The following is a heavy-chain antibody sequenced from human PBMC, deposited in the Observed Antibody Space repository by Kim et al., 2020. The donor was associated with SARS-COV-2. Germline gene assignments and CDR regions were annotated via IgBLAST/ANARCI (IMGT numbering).Heavy chain of an antibody. CDR2: INHSGST. V-gene: IGHV4-34*01. D-gene: IGHD3-3*01. Sequence: SETLSLTCAVYGGSFSGYYWSWIRQPPGKGLEWIGEINHSGSTNYNPSLKSRVTISVDTSKNQFSLKLSSVTAADTAVYYCARSYYDFWSGYYSGSNWFDPWGQGTLVTVSS. J-gene: IGHJ5*02. CDR3: ARSYYDFWSGYYSGSNWFDP. CDR1: GGSFSGYY.